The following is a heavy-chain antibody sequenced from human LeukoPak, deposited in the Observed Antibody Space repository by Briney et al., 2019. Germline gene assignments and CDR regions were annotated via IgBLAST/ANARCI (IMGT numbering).Heavy chain of an antibody. Sequence: SETLSLTCIVSGTSIRGYYGSWMRRPTGKGLEWIGYIYSSGSTNYNPSLKSRVTMSTDTSKKQISLKLSSVTAADTAVYYCARHYYDSSGYLRSFDHWGQGTLVTISS. CDR2: IYSSGST. D-gene: IGHD3-22*01. CDR3: ARHYYDSSGYLRSFDH. J-gene: IGHJ4*02. CDR1: GTSIRGYY. V-gene: IGHV4-59*08.